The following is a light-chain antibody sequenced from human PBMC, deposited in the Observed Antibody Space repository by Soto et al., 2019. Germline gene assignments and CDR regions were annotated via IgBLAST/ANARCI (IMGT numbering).Light chain of an antibody. CDR2: GNN. V-gene: IGLV1-40*01. CDR3: QSYDSSLSGVL. Sequence: QSVLTQPPSVSGAPGQRDTISCTGSSSNIGTSYDVHWYQQFPGTAPRLLIYGNNNRPSGVPDRFSGSKSGTSASLAITGLQVEDEADYYCQSYDSSLSGVLFGGGTKLTVL. CDR1: SSNIGTSYD. J-gene: IGLJ2*01.